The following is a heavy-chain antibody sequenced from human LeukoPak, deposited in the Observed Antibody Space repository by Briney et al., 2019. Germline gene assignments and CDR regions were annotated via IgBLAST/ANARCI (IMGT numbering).Heavy chain of an antibody. J-gene: IGHJ4*02. CDR2: IYYSGST. V-gene: IGHV4-59*01. CDR3: ARGKCDRSAYCPPDY. Sequence: PSETLSLTCAVSGGSISSCYWSWIRQPAGKGLEWIGDIYYSGSTNYNPSLKSRVIISADTSKNQFSLKLSSVTAADTAVYYCARGKCDRSAYCPPDYWGQGTLVTVSS. D-gene: IGHD3-22*01. CDR1: GGSISSCY.